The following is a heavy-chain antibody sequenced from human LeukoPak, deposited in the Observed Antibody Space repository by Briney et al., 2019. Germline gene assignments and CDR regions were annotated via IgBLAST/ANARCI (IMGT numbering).Heavy chain of an antibody. D-gene: IGHD3-16*02. J-gene: IGHJ5*02. V-gene: IGHV3-7*04. CDR2: IKQDGSEK. CDR1: GFTFSSYW. Sequence: GSLRLSCAASGFTFSSYWMSWVRQAPGKRVEGVANIKQDGSEKYYVDSVKGRFTISRDNAKNSLYLQMNSLRAEDTAVYYCAKGGFRYFAPWGQGTLVTVSS. CDR3: AKGGFRYFAP.